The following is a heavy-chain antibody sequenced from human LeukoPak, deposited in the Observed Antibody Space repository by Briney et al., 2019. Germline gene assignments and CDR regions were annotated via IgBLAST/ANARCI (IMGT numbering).Heavy chain of an antibody. V-gene: IGHV4-4*02. CDR1: GGSISSSNW. J-gene: IGHJ1*01. CDR3: ARGGAARLHFQN. D-gene: IGHD6-6*01. CDR2: IYHSGST. Sequence: SGTLSLTCAVSGGSISSSNWWSWVRQPPGKGLERIGEIYHSGSTNYTPSLKSRVTISVDKSKNQFSLNLNSVTAADTAVYYCARGGAARLHFQNWGQGTLVTVYS.